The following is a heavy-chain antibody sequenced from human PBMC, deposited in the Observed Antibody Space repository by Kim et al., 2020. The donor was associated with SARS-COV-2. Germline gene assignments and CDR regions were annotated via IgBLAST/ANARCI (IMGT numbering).Heavy chain of an antibody. CDR2: ISYDGSNK. J-gene: IGHJ6*02. V-gene: IGHV3-30*18. CDR3: AKGYSSSWYVLGYYYYYGMDV. CDR1: GFTFSSYG. D-gene: IGHD6-13*01. Sequence: GGSLRLSCAASGFTFSSYGMHWVRQAPGKGLEWVAVISYDGSNKYYADSVKGRFTISRDNSKNTLYLQMNSLRAEDTAVYYCAKGYSSSWYVLGYYYYYGMDVWGQGTTVTVSS.